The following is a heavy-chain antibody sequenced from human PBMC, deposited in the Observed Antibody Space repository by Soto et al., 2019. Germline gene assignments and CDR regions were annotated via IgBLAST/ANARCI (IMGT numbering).Heavy chain of an antibody. D-gene: IGHD3-9*01. J-gene: IGHJ4*02. Sequence: QVQLVQSGAEVKKPGSKRKVSCKVSRGTFSSYAISWVRQAPGQGLEWMGGIIPIFGTANYAQKFQGRVTITADESTSTAYMELSSLRFEDTAVYYCASGVELRYFDRWGQGTLVTVSS. CDR2: IIPIFGTA. V-gene: IGHV1-69*12. CDR1: RGTFSSYA. CDR3: ASGVELRYFDR.